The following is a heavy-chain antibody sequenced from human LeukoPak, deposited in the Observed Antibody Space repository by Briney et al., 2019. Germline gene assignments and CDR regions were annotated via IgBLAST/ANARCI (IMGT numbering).Heavy chain of an antibody. J-gene: IGHJ4*02. D-gene: IGHD3-9*01. Sequence: GGSLRLSCAASGFIFSSYSMNWVRQAPGKGLEWFSSITASSTAIYSADSVKGRFTISRDNAKNFLYLQMNSLRAEDTAVYYCARTYYDILTGYNPYFDYWGQGILVTVSS. CDR2: ITASSTAI. CDR1: GFIFSSYS. V-gene: IGHV3-21*01. CDR3: ARTYYDILTGYNPYFDY.